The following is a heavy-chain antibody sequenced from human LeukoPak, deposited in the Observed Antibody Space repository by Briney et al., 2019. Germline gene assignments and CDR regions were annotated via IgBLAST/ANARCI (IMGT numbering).Heavy chain of an antibody. CDR1: GFTFDDYA. J-gene: IGHJ6*02. CDR2: ISGDGGST. CDR3: AKDIGGSYYNYYYGMDV. D-gene: IGHD1-26*01. Sequence: GGSLRLSCAASGFTFDDYAMHWVRQAPGKGLEWVSLISGDGGSTYYADSVKGRFTISRDNSKNSLYLQMNSLRTEDTAVYYCAKDIGGSYYNYYYGMDVWGQGTTVTVSS. V-gene: IGHV3-43*02.